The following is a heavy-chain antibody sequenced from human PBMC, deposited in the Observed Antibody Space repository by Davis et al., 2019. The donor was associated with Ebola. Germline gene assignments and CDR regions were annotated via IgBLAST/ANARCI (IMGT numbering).Heavy chain of an antibody. J-gene: IGHJ4*02. CDR2: IKSKTDGGTT. CDR1: GFTFSNAW. V-gene: IGHV3-15*01. CDR3: TTDRYDFWSGYLFDY. Sequence: PGGSLRLSCAASGFTFSNAWMSWVRQAPGKGLEWVGRIKSKTDGGTTDYAAPVKGRFTISRDDSKNTLYLQMNSLKTEDTAVYYCTTDRYDFWSGYLFDYWGQGTLVTVSS. D-gene: IGHD3-3*01.